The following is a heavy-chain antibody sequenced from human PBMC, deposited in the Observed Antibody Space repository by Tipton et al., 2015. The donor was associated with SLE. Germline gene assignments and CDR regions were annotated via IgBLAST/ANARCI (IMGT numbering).Heavy chain of an antibody. Sequence: SLRLSCLGSGFTYSNYDMHWVRQAPGKGLEWVSVIYSGGSTYYADSVKGRFTISRDNSKNTLYLQMNSLRAEDTAVYYCARALVGAYDYWGQGTLVTVSS. CDR2: IYSGGST. CDR3: ARALVGAYDY. J-gene: IGHJ4*02. V-gene: IGHV3-66*02. CDR1: GFTYSNYD. D-gene: IGHD1-26*01.